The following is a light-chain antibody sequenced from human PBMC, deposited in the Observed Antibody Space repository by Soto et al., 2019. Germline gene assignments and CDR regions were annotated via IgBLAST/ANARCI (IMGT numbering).Light chain of an antibody. CDR2: SAS. Sequence: IVLTQSPATLSVSPGERATLSCWASQTLDSMVAWYQQKSGQAPRLLIYSASARATGVPARFSGYGSGTDFTLTISSLQSGDLGVYYCQQYKDWPTTFGQGTKVEV. CDR1: QTLDSM. J-gene: IGKJ1*01. CDR3: QQYKDWPTT. V-gene: IGKV3-15*01.